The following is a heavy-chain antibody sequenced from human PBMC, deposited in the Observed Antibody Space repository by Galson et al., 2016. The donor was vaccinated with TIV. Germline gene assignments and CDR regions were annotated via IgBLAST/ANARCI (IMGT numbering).Heavy chain of an antibody. CDR2: ISVSGGDT. Sequence: SLRLSCAASGFSFSAHPMAWVRQAPGQGLEWMAGISVSGGDTFKADSLGGRFTISRDNSKGPLCLQMDSLRPEDTSVYYCARDRGMSNHYFDLWGRGTLVTVSS. D-gene: IGHD5-12*01. CDR3: ARDRGMSNHYFDL. V-gene: IGHV3-23*01. J-gene: IGHJ2*01. CDR1: GFSFSAHP.